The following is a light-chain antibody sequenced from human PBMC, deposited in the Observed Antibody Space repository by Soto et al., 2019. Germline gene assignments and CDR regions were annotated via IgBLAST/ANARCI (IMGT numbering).Light chain of an antibody. V-gene: IGKV1-5*01. CDR1: QSISSW. J-gene: IGKJ4*01. Sequence: DIQMTQSPSTLSASVGDRVTITCRASQSISSWLAWYQQKPGKAPKLLIYDASSLESGVPSRFSGSGSGTEFTLTISSLQPDDFATYYCQQYNNYKLTFGGGTKVDIK. CDR3: QQYNNYKLT. CDR2: DAS.